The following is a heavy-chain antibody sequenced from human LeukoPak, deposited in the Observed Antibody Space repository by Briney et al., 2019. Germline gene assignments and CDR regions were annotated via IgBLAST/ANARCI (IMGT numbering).Heavy chain of an antibody. V-gene: IGHV4-38-2*02. D-gene: IGHD4-17*01. J-gene: IGHJ6*03. CDR1: GYSISSGYY. CDR2: IYHSGST. Sequence: SETLSLTCTVSGYSISSGYYWGWIRQPPGKGLEWIGSIYHSGSTYYNPSLKSRVTISVDTSKTQFSLKLSSVTAADTAVYYCATRYGDYDTYYFMDVWGKGTTVTISS. CDR3: ATRYGDYDTYYFMDV.